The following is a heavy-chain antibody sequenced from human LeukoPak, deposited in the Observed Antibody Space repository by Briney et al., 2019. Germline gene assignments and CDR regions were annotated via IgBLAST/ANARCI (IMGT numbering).Heavy chain of an antibody. V-gene: IGHV3-23*01. Sequence: GGSLRLSCAASGFTSGIYAVSWVRQAPGKGLEWVSAFSGGGDSYYADSVKGRFTISRDNSKKILYLQMNSLRAEDTAVYYCAREVIHDYGDYFDYWGQGTLVTVSS. CDR3: AREVIHDYGDYFDY. CDR2: FSGGGDS. D-gene: IGHD4-17*01. J-gene: IGHJ4*02. CDR1: GFTSGIYA.